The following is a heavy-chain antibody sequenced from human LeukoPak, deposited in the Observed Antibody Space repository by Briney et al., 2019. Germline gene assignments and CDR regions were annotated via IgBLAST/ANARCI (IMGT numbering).Heavy chain of an antibody. J-gene: IGHJ6*02. Sequence: GGSLRLSCAASGFTFSDYWLSWVRQAPGKGLEWVANMNRDGSEENYVDSMKGRITISRDNAKNSLYLQMNSPRVEDTAVYYCARDGGIIRFGGQDVWGQGTTVTVS. CDR3: ARDGGIIRFGGQDV. CDR2: MNRDGSEE. V-gene: IGHV3-7*01. D-gene: IGHD3-16*01. CDR1: GFTFSDYW.